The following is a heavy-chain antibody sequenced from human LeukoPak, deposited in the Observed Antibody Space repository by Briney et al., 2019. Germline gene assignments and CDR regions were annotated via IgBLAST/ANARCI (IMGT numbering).Heavy chain of an antibody. CDR1: GYSFTRYG. V-gene: IGHV1-18*01. D-gene: IGHD2-21*02. CDR2: ISAYNGNT. CDR3: ARDSGTYCGGDCYIPNDY. Sequence: GASVKVSCKASGYSFTRYGISWVRQAPGQGLEWMGWISAYNGNTNYAQNLQGRVTMTTDTSTSTAYMELRSLRSDDTAVYYCARDSGTYCGGDCYIPNDYWGQGTLVSVSS. J-gene: IGHJ4*02.